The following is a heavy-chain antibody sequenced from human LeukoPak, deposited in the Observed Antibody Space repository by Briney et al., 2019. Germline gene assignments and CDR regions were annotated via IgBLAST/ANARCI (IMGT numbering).Heavy chain of an antibody. V-gene: IGHV3-53*01. CDR2: IYSGGNT. Sequence: GGSLRLSCTVSGFTVSINSMSWVRQAPGKGLEWVSFIYSGGNTHYSDSVKGRFTISRDNSKNTLYLQMNSLRAEDTAVYYCAGRGSGSYFDYWGQGTLVTVSS. CDR1: GFTVSINS. J-gene: IGHJ4*02. D-gene: IGHD3-10*01. CDR3: AGRGSGSYFDY.